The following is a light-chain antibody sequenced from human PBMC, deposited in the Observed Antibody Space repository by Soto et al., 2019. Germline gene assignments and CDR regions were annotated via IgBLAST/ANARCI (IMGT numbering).Light chain of an antibody. CDR2: AAS. CDR1: QSVSSSY. Sequence: EIVLTQSPGTLSLSPGERATLSCRASQSVSSSYLAWYQQKPGQAPRLLIFAASSRATGIPDRFSGSGSGTDFTLTISRLEPEDFAVYWCQQYDSSPRTFGQGTKVDIK. J-gene: IGKJ1*01. V-gene: IGKV3-20*01. CDR3: QQYDSSPRT.